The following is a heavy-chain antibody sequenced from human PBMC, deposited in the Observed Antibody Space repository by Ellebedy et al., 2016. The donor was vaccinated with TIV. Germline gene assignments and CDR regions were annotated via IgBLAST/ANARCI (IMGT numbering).Heavy chain of an antibody. CDR1: GFTFSSYA. Sequence: GESLKISXAASGFTFSSYAMHWVRQAPGKGLEWVAVISYDGSNKYYADSVKGRFTISRDNSKNTLYLQMNSLRAEDTAVYYCARAYCGGDCYPYYFDYWGQGTLVTVSS. CDR2: ISYDGSNK. V-gene: IGHV3-30-3*01. J-gene: IGHJ4*02. CDR3: ARAYCGGDCYPYYFDY. D-gene: IGHD2-21*02.